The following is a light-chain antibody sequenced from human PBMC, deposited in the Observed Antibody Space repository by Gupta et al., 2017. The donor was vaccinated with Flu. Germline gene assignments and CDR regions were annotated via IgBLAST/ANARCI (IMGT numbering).Light chain of an antibody. Sequence: YQKVPGKAPKLIMYEVNKRPSGVPDRFSGSKSGNTASLTVSSLQTDDEGDYSCSSYAGSDRTYVFGTGTAVTV. CDR3: SSYAGSDRTYV. J-gene: IGLJ1*01. V-gene: IGLV2-8*01. CDR2: EVN.